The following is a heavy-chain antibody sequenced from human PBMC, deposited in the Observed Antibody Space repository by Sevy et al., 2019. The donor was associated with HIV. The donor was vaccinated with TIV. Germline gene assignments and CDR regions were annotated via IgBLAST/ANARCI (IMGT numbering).Heavy chain of an antibody. CDR3: ASLPGTIVVVPAAPSGGYYYGMDV. CDR2: ISYDGSNK. D-gene: IGHD2-2*01. V-gene: IGHV3-30*04. CDR1: GFTFSSYA. Sequence: GGSLRLSCAASGFTFSSYAMHWVRQAPGKGLEWVAVISYDGSNKYYADSVKGRFTISRDNSKNTRYLQMNSLRAEDTAVYYCASLPGTIVVVPAAPSGGYYYGMDVWGQGTTVTVSS. J-gene: IGHJ6*02.